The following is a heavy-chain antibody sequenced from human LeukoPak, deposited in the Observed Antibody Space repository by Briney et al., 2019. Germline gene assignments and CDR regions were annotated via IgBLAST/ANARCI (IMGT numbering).Heavy chain of an antibody. CDR3: AREVIGGNSA. J-gene: IGHJ4*02. V-gene: IGHV3-21*01. Sequence: GGALRLSCAASGFSFNSYDMNWVRHAPGKGLEWVSSISSSSSYIYYADSVKGRFTISRDNATNSLYLQMNRLRAEDTALYYCAREVIGGNSAWGQGTLVTVSS. D-gene: IGHD4-23*01. CDR1: GFSFNSYD. CDR2: ISSSSSYI.